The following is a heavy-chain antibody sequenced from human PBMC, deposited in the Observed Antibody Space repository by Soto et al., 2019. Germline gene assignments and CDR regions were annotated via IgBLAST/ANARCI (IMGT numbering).Heavy chain of an antibody. V-gene: IGHV1-46*01. D-gene: IGHD5-18*01. Sequence: ASVKVSCKASGYTFTSYYMNWVRQAPGQGLEWLGIINPSGGYTTYAQRFLGRVTMTSDTSTSTVHMELGSLTSEDTAVYYCARDYSSYGPFDYWGQGTLVTVSS. CDR2: INPSGGYT. CDR3: ARDYSSYGPFDY. J-gene: IGHJ4*02. CDR1: GYTFTSYY.